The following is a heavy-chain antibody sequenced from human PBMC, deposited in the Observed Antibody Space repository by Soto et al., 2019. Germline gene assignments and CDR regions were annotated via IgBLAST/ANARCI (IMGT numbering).Heavy chain of an antibody. Sequence: PGGSLRLSCAASGFTVSSNYMSWVRQAPGKGLEWVSVIGGRGNSAYYADSVQGRFTISRDNSKNTLSLQMSSLTADDTAIYYCVREGRGSFDFWGRGTMVT. CDR1: GFTVSSNY. V-gene: IGHV3-53*01. CDR2: IGGRGNSA. J-gene: IGHJ3*01. CDR3: VREGRGSFDF. D-gene: IGHD5-12*01.